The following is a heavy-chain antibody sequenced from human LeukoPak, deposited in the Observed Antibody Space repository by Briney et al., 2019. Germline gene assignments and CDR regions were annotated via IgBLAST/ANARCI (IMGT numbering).Heavy chain of an antibody. J-gene: IGHJ4*02. Sequence: GASVKVSCKASGGTFSSYAISWVRQAPGQGLEWMGGIIPIFGTANYAQKFQGRVTITADESTSTAYMELSSLRSEDTAVYYCARSSSPQRGGYDWNYWGRGTLVTVSS. CDR3: ARSSSPQRGGYDWNY. CDR1: GGTFSSYA. CDR2: IIPIFGTA. D-gene: IGHD5-12*01. V-gene: IGHV1-69*13.